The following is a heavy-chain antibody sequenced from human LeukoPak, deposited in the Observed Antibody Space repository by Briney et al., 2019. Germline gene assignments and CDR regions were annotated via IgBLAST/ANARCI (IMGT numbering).Heavy chain of an antibody. CDR1: GFTFSSYS. D-gene: IGHD2-15*01. V-gene: IGHV3-21*01. Sequence: PGGSLRLSCAASGFTFSSYSMNWARQAPGKGLEWVSSISSSSSYIYYADSVKGRFTISRDNAKNSLYLQMNSLRAEDTAVYYCAREVAATPFDYWGQGTLVTVSS. CDR2: ISSSSSYI. J-gene: IGHJ4*02. CDR3: AREVAATPFDY.